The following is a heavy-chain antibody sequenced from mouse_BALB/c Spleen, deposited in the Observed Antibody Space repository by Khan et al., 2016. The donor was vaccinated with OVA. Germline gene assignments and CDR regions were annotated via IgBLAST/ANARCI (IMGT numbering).Heavy chain of an antibody. Sequence: QVQLQQSGAELVRPGSSVKISCKASGHAFSNYWMNWVKQRPGQGLEWIGQIYPGDGNTHYNGNFKGKATLTVDKSSSTAYMQLSSLTSEDSAVYFCAREGYDGYYRAWFAYWGQGTLVTVS. CDR2: IYPGDGNT. CDR1: GHAFSNYW. D-gene: IGHD2-3*01. CDR3: AREGYDGYYRAWFAY. J-gene: IGHJ3*01. V-gene: IGHV1-80*01.